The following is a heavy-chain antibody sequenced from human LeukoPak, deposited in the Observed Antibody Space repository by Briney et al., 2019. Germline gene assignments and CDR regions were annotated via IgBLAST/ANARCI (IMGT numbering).Heavy chain of an antibody. J-gene: IGHJ6*02. Sequence: GGSLRLSCAASGFTFSSYSMNWVRQAPGKGLEWVSYISSSSSTIYYADSVKGRFTISRDNAKNSLYLQMNSLRAEDTAVYYCARDLTSGSYYYGMDVWGRGTTVTVSS. V-gene: IGHV3-48*01. CDR2: ISSSSSTI. CDR3: ARDLTSGSYYYGMDV. CDR1: GFTFSSYS. D-gene: IGHD1-14*01.